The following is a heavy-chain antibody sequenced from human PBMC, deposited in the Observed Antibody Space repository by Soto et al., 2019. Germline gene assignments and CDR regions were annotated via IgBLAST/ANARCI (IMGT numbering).Heavy chain of an antibody. CDR2: FDPEDGET. Sequence: ASVKVSCKVSGYTLTELSMHWVRQAPGKGLEWMGGFDPEDGETIYAQKFQGRVTMTEDTSTDTAYMELSSLRSEDTAVYYCARDELPMVRGVVTYYYYYMDVWGKGTTVTVSS. CDR1: GYTLTELS. V-gene: IGHV1-24*01. CDR3: ARDELPMVRGVVTYYYYYMDV. J-gene: IGHJ6*03. D-gene: IGHD3-10*01.